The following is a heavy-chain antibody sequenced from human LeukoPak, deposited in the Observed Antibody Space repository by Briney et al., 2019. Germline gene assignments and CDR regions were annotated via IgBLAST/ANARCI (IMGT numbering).Heavy chain of an antibody. J-gene: IGHJ4*02. CDR3: AREDNWSFDY. CDR2: ISSSSSTI. Sequence: GGSLRLSCAASGFTFSSYSMNWVRQAPGKGLEWVSYISSSSSTIYYADSVKGRFTISRDNAKNSLYLQMNSLRAEDTAVYYCAREDNWSFDYWGQGTLVTVSS. V-gene: IGHV3-48*01. CDR1: GFTFSSYS. D-gene: IGHD1-1*01.